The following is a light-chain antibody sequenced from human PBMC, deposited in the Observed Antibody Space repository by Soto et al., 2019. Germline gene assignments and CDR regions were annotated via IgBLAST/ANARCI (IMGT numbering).Light chain of an antibody. V-gene: IGKV1-9*01. CDR3: QQYDNWWT. J-gene: IGKJ1*01. CDR1: QGISSY. Sequence: IQLTQSPSSLSASVGDRVTITCRASQGISSYLAWYQQKPGKAPKLLIYAASTLQSGVPSRFSGSGSGTDFTLTISCLQSEDFAVYYCQQYDNWWTFGQGTKVDIK. CDR2: AAS.